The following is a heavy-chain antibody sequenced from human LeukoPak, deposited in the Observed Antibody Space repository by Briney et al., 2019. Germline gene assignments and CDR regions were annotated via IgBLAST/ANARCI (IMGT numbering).Heavy chain of an antibody. CDR3: AKGGYITWFDP. CDR1: GFIFSDYS. Sequence: RAGGSLRLSCAASGFIFSDYSMSWVRQAPGKGLEWVSTIRSNGADTYYADSVKGRFTISRDNSKNTLYLEMNSLRAEDTAVYYCAKGGYITWFDPWGQGTLVNLSS. D-gene: IGHD2-15*01. CDR2: IRSNGADT. J-gene: IGHJ5*02. V-gene: IGHV3-23*01.